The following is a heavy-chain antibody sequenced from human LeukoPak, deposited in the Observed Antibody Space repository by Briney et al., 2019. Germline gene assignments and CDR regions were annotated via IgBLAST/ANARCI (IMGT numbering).Heavy chain of an antibody. V-gene: IGHV3-43D*03. CDR3: ARANYYVTGGYSPFDY. D-gene: IGHD3-22*01. Sequence: GGSLRLSCAASGFTFDDYAMHWVRQAPGKGLKWVSLISWDGGSTYYADSVKGRFTISRDNAKNSLDLQMNDLRVEDTALYYCARANYYVTGGYSPFDYWGQGTLVTVAS. J-gene: IGHJ4*02. CDR1: GFTFDDYA. CDR2: ISWDGGST.